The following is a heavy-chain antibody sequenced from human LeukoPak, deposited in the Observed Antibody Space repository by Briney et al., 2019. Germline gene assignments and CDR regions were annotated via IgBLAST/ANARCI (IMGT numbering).Heavy chain of an antibody. V-gene: IGHV3-23*01. CDR2: ISATGDST. Sequence: PGGSLRLSCAASGFTLRNYAMSWVRQAPGKGLEWVSTISATGDSTYYADSVKGRFTISRDNSKNTLYLQMNSLRAEDTAVYYCARTDSGSHYAFDIWGQGTMVTVSS. J-gene: IGHJ3*02. CDR3: ARTDSGSHYAFDI. CDR1: GFTLRNYA. D-gene: IGHD1-26*01.